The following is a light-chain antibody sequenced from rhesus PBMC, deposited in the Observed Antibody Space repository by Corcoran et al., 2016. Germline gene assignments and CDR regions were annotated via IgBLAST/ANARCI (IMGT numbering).Light chain of an antibody. J-gene: IGKJ2*01. CDR2: EAS. V-gene: IGKV1-25*01. CDR1: QDISND. Sequence: DIQMTQSPSSLSASVGDRVTITCRASQDISNDLAWYQQKPGETPKVLIYEASTLHRGIPSRFSGIGSGTGFTLTISSLQSEDFATYYCQHYYYTPYSFGQGTKVEIK. CDR3: QHYYYTPYS.